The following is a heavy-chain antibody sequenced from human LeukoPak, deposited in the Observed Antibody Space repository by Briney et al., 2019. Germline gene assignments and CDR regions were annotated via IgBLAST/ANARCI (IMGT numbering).Heavy chain of an antibody. Sequence: SETLSLTCTVSGGSISSYYWSWIRQPPGKGLEWIGYIYYSGSTNYNPSLKSRVTISVDTSKNQFSLKLSSVTAADTAVYYCARRSSLQYYFDYWGQGTLVTVSS. D-gene: IGHD6-13*01. V-gene: IGHV4-59*01. CDR1: GGSISSYY. CDR3: ARRSSLQYYFDY. CDR2: IYYSGST. J-gene: IGHJ4*02.